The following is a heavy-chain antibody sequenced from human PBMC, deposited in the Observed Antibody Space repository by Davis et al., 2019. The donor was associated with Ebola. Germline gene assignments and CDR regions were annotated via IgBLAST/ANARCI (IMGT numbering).Heavy chain of an antibody. D-gene: IGHD3-16*02. Sequence: SETLSLTCTVSGYSISSGFSWGWIRQPPGKGLEWIGSMYHSGRANYNPSLKSRVTISVDISRNQFSLKLTSVTAADTAVYYCARDFVYWGQGTLVTVSS. CDR1: GYSISSGFS. V-gene: IGHV4-38-2*02. CDR3: ARDFVY. J-gene: IGHJ4*02. CDR2: MYHSGRA.